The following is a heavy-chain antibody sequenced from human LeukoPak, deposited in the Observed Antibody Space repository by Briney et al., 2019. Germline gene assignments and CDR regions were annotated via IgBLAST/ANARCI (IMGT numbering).Heavy chain of an antibody. CDR2: ISASGGST. V-gene: IGHV3-23*01. CDR1: GFTFSSYT. J-gene: IGHJ4*02. CDR3: AKGWYGSDY. Sequence: PGGSLRLSCAASGFTFSSYTMSWVRQAPGKGLEWVSSISASGGSTYYADSVKGRFTISRDNSKNTLYLQMSSLTAEDTAVYYCAKGWYGSDYWGQGTLVTVSS. D-gene: IGHD6-13*01.